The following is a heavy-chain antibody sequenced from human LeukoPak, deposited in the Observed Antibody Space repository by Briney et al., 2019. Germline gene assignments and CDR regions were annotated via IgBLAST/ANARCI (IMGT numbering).Heavy chain of an antibody. CDR2: IIPIFGTA. J-gene: IGHJ4*02. D-gene: IGHD6-19*01. Sequence: ASVKVSCKASGGTFSSYAISWVRQAPGQGLEWMGGIIPIFGTANYAQKFQGRVTITTDESTSTAYMELSSLRSEDTAVYYCARGDSSGWYPRYYFDYWGQGTLVTVSS. CDR3: ARGDSSGWYPRYYFDY. CDR1: GGTFSSYA. V-gene: IGHV1-69*05.